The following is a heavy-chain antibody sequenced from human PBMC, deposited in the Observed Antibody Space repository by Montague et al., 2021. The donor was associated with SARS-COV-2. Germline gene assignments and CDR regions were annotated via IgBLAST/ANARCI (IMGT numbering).Heavy chain of an antibody. J-gene: IGHJ3*02. CDR3: ARGTGPRSITLFGVIISGHVFDI. D-gene: IGHD3-3*01. V-gene: IGHV4-34*01. CDR2: INHRGST. CDR1: GGSISSYY. Sequence: SETLSLTCTVSGGSISSYYWSWIRQPPGRGLQWIGEINHRGSTNYNPSLKSRVIISVDTSKNQFSLKLSSVTAADTAVYYCARGTGPRSITLFGVIISGHVFDIWGQGTMVTVSS.